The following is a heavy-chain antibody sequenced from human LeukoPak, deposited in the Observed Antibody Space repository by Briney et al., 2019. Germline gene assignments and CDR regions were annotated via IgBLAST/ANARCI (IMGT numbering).Heavy chain of an antibody. V-gene: IGHV4-34*01. J-gene: IGHJ4*02. Sequence: PSETLSLTCAVYGGSFSGYYWSWIRQPPGKGLEWIGEINHSGSTNYTPSLKSRVTISVDTSKNQFSLKLSSMSAADTAVFYCARSNSSGCFDFWGQGTLVTVSS. CDR1: GGSFSGYY. CDR3: ARSNSSGCFDF. CDR2: INHSGST. D-gene: IGHD6-19*01.